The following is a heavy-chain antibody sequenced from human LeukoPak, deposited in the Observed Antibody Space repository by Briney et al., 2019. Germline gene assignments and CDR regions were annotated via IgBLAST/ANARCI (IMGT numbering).Heavy chain of an antibody. CDR3: ARGCSSTSCYIGSIDY. Sequence: PSETLSLTCTVSGGFISSSSYYWGWIRQPPGKGLEWIASIDYSGSTYYNPSLKSRVTISVDTSKNQFSLKLSSVTAADTAVYYCARGCSSTSCYIGSIDYWGQGTLVTVSS. V-gene: IGHV4-39*01. CDR2: IDYSGST. D-gene: IGHD2-2*02. CDR1: GGFISSSSYY. J-gene: IGHJ4*02.